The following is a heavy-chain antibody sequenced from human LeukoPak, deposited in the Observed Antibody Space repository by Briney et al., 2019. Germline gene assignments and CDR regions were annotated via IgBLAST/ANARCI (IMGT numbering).Heavy chain of an antibody. CDR2: IYYSGST. CDR1: GGSISSHY. Sequence: PSETLSLTCTVSGGSISSHYWSWIRQPPGKGLEWIGYIYYSGSTNYNPSLKSRVTISVDTSKNQFSLKLSSVTAADTAVYYCARDAEVRGAAPGYYYYYYMDVWGKGTTVTVSS. V-gene: IGHV4-59*11. CDR3: ARDAEVRGAAPGYYYYYYMDV. J-gene: IGHJ6*03. D-gene: IGHD3-10*01.